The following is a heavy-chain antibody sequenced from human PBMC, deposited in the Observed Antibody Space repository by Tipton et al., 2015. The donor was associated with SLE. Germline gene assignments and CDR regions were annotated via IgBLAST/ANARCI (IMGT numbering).Heavy chain of an antibody. V-gene: IGHV3-48*03. J-gene: IGHJ4*02. CDR3: ARARLAGIAATTSGH. Sequence: SLRLSCAASTLSFGRYEMNWVRQAPGKGLEWISFISARGSAIFYADSVKGRFTISRDNAKNSLYLQMSSLRAEDTAVYYCARARLAGIAATTSGHWGRGKLISISS. CDR2: ISARGSAI. D-gene: IGHD6-13*01. CDR1: TLSFGRYE.